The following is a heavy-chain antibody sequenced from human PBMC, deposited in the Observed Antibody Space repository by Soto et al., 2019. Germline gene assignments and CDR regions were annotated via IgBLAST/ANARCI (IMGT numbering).Heavy chain of an antibody. CDR3: ARSVAVPGAHIDY. D-gene: IGHD6-19*01. Sequence: SETLSLTCTVSGASISSYYWGWARQSPGKGLEWLGYVYYTGSTNYSPSLRSRVSISVDTSKNEFSLRLSSVTAADTAVYFCARSVAVPGAHIDYWGQGTQVTVSS. V-gene: IGHV4-59*01. CDR1: GASISSYY. CDR2: VYYTGST. J-gene: IGHJ4*02.